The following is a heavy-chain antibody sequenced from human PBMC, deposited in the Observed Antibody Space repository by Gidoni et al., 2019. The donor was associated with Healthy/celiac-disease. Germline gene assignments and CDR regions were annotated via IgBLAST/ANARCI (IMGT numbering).Heavy chain of an antibody. CDR3: AKDAIAAADYFDY. Sequence: EVQLLESGGGLVQPGGSLRLSCAASGFTFSGYAMSWVRQAPGTGREWVSAISGSGGRTYYADSVKGRFTISRDNSKSTLYLQMNSLRAEDTAVYYCAKDAIAAADYFDYWGQGTLVTVSS. J-gene: IGHJ4*02. V-gene: IGHV3-23*01. CDR1: GFTFSGYA. CDR2: ISGSGGRT. D-gene: IGHD6-13*01.